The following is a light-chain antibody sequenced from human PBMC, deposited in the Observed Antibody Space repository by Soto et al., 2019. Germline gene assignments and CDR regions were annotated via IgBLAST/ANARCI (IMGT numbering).Light chain of an antibody. J-gene: IGKJ3*01. CDR2: HAS. CDR1: QSVSSV. Sequence: EIVLTQSQATLSLSPGERATLSCRASQSVSSVLGWYQQKPGQAPRLLIYHASNRAPGIPARFSGSGSGTDFNRTISSLEPEYSAVYYCQQRSNWPLTFGPGTKVHIK. V-gene: IGKV3-11*01. CDR3: QQRSNWPLT.